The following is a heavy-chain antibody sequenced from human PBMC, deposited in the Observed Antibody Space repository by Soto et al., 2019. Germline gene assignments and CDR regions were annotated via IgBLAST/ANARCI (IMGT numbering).Heavy chain of an antibody. V-gene: IGHV3-23*01. CDR2: ISGSGGST. CDR3: AKGTYYYDSSGYYPDY. Sequence: PGGSLRLSCAASGFTFISYAMSWVHQAPGKGLEWVSAISGSGGSTYYADSVKGRFTISRDNSKNTLYLQMNSLRAEDTAVYYCAKGTYYYDSSGYYPDYWGQGTLVTVSS. CDR1: GFTFISYA. D-gene: IGHD3-22*01. J-gene: IGHJ4*02.